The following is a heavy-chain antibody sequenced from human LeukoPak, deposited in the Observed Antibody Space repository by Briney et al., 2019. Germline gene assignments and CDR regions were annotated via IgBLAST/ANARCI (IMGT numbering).Heavy chain of an antibody. CDR1: GGTFSSYA. Sequence: SVKVSWKASGGTFSSYAISWVRQAPGQGLEWMGGIIPIFGTANYAQKFQGRVTITADKSTSTAYMELSSLRSEDTAVYYCARINWNGYYFDYWGQGTLVTVSS. CDR3: ARINWNGYYFDY. D-gene: IGHD1-20*01. CDR2: IIPIFGTA. J-gene: IGHJ4*02. V-gene: IGHV1-69*06.